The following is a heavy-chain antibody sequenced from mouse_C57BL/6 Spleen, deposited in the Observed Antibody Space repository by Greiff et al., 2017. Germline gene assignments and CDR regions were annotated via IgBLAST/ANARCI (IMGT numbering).Heavy chain of an antibody. Sequence: DVKLVESGGDLVKPGGSLKLSCAASGFTFSSYGMSWVRLTPDKRLEWVATISSGGSYTYYPDSVKGRFTISRDNAKNTLYLQMSSLKSEDTAMYYCARGATVNDYYAMDYWGQGTSVTVSS. CDR3: ARGATVNDYYAMDY. CDR1: GFTFSSYG. V-gene: IGHV5-6*02. D-gene: IGHD1-1*01. J-gene: IGHJ4*01. CDR2: ISSGGSYT.